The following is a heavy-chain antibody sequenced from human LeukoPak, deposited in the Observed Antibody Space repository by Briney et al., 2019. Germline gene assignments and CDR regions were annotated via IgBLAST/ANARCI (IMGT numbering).Heavy chain of an antibody. J-gene: IGHJ4*02. V-gene: IGHV4-59*04. D-gene: IGHD1-26*01. CDR1: GGSISSYY. CDR3: ARHGGTRKTLIEVYYFDS. Sequence: SETLSLTCTVSGGSISSYYWSWIRQPPGKGLEWIGSIYYTGGTNYSPSLKSRVTMSVDMSENQFSLRLSSVTAADTAVYYCARHGGTRKTLIEVYYFDSWGQGTLVTVSS. CDR2: IYYTGGT.